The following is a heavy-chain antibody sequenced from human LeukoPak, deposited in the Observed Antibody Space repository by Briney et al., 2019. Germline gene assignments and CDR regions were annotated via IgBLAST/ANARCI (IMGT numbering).Heavy chain of an antibody. J-gene: IGHJ4*02. CDR3: AKISSSAESNFDY. CDR1: AFSFSGYG. D-gene: IGHD6-25*01. Sequence: GGSLRLSCAASAFSFSGYGIHWVRHAPGKGLEWVAVIWHDGSAEFYADSVRGRFSISRDDSKNMVYLQMNDLRPEDTALYFCAKISSSAESNFDYWGQGTLLTVSS. V-gene: IGHV3-33*06. CDR2: IWHDGSAE.